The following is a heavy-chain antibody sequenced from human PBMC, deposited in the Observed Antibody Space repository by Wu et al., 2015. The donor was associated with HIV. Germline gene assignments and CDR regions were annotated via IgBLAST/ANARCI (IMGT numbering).Heavy chain of an antibody. D-gene: IGHD2-21*01. CDR1: GYTFTSYH. CDR2: MNPNTEDT. J-gene: IGHJ6*02. V-gene: IGHV1-8*01. CDR3: ARLGDVVGMDV. Sequence: QVQLVQSGAEVEKPGASVKVSCTASGYTFTSYHINWVRQAPGQGLEWMGWMNPNTEDTGYSQKFQGRVTMTKSTSMRTAYMELKSLRSEDTAVYYCARLGDVVGMDVWGQGTTGHRLL.